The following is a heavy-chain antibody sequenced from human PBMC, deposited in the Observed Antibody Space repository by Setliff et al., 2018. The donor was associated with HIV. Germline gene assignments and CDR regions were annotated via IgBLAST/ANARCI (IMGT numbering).Heavy chain of an antibody. D-gene: IGHD2-21*01. CDR1: GFTFSSYA. CDR2: ISYDGSNK. CDR3: VRDLARVIAH. J-gene: IGHJ4*02. V-gene: IGHV3-30-3*01. Sequence: GGSLRLSCAASGFTFSSYAMHWVRQAPGKGLEWVAVISYDGSNKYYADSMRGRFTISRDNGKNAVYLQMNSLTAEDTALYYCVRDLARVIAHWGQGTLVTVSS.